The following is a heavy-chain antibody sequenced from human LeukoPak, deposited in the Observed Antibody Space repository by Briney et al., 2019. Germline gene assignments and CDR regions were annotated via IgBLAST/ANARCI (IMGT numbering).Heavy chain of an antibody. Sequence: SETLSLTCTVSGGSISSSSYYWGWIRQPPGKGREWLGSIYYSGTTYYNPSLKSRVTISVDTSKNQFSLKLSSVTAADTAVYYCARQVGATVYFDYWGQGTLVTVSS. CDR1: GGSISSSSYY. CDR2: IYYSGTT. J-gene: IGHJ4*02. D-gene: IGHD1-26*01. CDR3: ARQVGATVYFDY. V-gene: IGHV4-39*01.